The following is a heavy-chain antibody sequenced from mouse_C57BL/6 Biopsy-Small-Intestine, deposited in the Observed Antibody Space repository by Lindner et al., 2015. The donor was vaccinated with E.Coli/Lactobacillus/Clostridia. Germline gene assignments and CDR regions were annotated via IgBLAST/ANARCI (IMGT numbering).Heavy chain of an antibody. CDR2: IYPGDGDT. CDR3: TRYDNYHFDY. CDR1: GYAFSSSW. D-gene: IGHD2-1*01. J-gene: IGHJ2*01. V-gene: IGHV1-82*01. Sequence: VQLQESGPELVKPGASVKISCKASGYAFSSSWMNWVKQRPGKGLEWIGWIYPGDGDTYYNGKFRGKATLTADKSSSTAYMQFSSLTSEDSAVYFCTRYDNYHFDYWGQGTTLTVSS.